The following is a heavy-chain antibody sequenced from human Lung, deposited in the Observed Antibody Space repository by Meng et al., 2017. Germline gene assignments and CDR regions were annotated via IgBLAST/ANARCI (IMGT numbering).Heavy chain of an antibody. CDR2: IYHSGST. Sequence: EAGRVMVKTLRALSLTFAASCGYISSDNWWSWVRPPPGKGLEWIGEIYHSGSTNYNPSLKSRITISVDKPKNQFSLTLSSVTAADTAVYYCTKNDFYCLGYWGQGTLVTVSS. CDR1: CGYISSDNW. CDR3: TKNDFYCLGY. D-gene: IGHD2-21*01. V-gene: IGHV4-4*02. J-gene: IGHJ4*02.